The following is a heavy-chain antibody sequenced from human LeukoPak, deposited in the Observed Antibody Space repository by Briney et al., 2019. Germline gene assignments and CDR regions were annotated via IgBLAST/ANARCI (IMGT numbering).Heavy chain of an antibody. CDR2: ISAYNGNT. V-gene: IGHV1-18*04. CDR1: GYTFTGYY. J-gene: IGHJ5*02. D-gene: IGHD1-26*01. Sequence: ASVKVSCKAAGYTFTGYYMHWVRQAPGQGLEWMGWISAYNGNTNYAQKLQGRVTMTTDTSTSTAYMELRSLRSDDTAVYYCAGLKNSGSYSDWFDPWGQGTLVTVSS. CDR3: AGLKNSGSYSDWFDP.